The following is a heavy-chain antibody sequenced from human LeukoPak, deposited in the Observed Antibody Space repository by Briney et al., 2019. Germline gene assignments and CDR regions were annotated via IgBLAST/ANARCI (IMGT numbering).Heavy chain of an antibody. Sequence: SETQSLTCTVSGDSISIYYWSWIRQPPGNGLEWIGYIYYSGSTNYNPSLKSRVTISVDTSKNQFSLKLSSVTAADTALYYCARGYGSGSHYFAYWGQGSLVTVSS. V-gene: IGHV4-59*01. J-gene: IGHJ4*02. D-gene: IGHD3-10*01. CDR1: GDSISIYY. CDR3: ARGYGSGSHYFAY. CDR2: IYYSGST.